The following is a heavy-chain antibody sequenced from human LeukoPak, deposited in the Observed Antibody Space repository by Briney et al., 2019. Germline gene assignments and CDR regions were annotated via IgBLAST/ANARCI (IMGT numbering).Heavy chain of an antibody. V-gene: IGHV3-53*01. CDR2: IYSGDST. CDR3: ARVYYSGSSYVGFDY. D-gene: IGHD1-26*01. J-gene: IGHJ4*02. Sequence: GGSLRLSCAASGFTVSSNYISWVGQAAGKGLEWVSVIYSGDSTYYADSVKGRFTISRDNSKNTLYLQMNSLRAEDTDVYYCARVYYSGSSYVGFDYWGQGTLVTVSS. CDR1: GFTVSSNY.